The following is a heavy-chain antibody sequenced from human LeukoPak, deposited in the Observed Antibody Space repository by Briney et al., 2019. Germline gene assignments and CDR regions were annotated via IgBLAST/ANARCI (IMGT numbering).Heavy chain of an antibody. Sequence: GGSLRLSCVASGFSFSNAWMNWVRQAPGKGLEWVATIKQDGSEKYYVDSVKGRFTISRDNAKNSLYLQMNSLRADDTAVYYCARDKDSGGATGSILDYWGQGTLVTVSS. CDR3: ARDKDSGGATGSILDY. J-gene: IGHJ4*02. V-gene: IGHV3-7*03. D-gene: IGHD1-26*01. CDR1: GFSFSNAW. CDR2: IKQDGSEK.